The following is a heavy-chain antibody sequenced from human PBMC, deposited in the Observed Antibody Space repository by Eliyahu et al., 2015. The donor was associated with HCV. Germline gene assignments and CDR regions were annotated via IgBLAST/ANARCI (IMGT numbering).Heavy chain of an antibody. V-gene: IGHV1-46*01. CDR1: GYXFTSYF. D-gene: IGHD6-19*01. CDR3: ARAKVAGRDDAFDI. Sequence: QVQLVQSGAEVKKPGASVKVSCKASGYXFTSYFMHWVRQAPGQGLEWMGIINPSGGSTSYAQKFQGRVTMTRDSSTSTVYMELSSLRSEDTAVYCCARAKVAGRDDAFDIWGQGTMVTVSS. CDR2: INPSGGST. J-gene: IGHJ3*02.